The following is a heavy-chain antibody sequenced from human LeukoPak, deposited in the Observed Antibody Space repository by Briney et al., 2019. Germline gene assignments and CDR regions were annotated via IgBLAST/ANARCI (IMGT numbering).Heavy chain of an antibody. Sequence: PGGSLRLSCAASGFTFNNYQMNWVRQAPGKGLECISYISGSGRTIYYADSLKGRFTVSRDNAKNSLYLRMNNLRAEDTAVYYCARGEYYFDYWGQGTLVTVSS. CDR3: ARGEYYFDY. J-gene: IGHJ4*02. V-gene: IGHV3-48*03. CDR1: GFTFNNYQ. CDR2: ISGSGRTI.